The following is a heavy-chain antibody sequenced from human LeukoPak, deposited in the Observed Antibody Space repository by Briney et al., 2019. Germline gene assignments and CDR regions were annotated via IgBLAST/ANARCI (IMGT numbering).Heavy chain of an antibody. J-gene: IGHJ4*02. CDR2: IYYSGST. D-gene: IGHD6-19*01. V-gene: IGHV4-59*01. CDR1: GGSISSYY. Sequence: WETLSLTCTVSGGSISSYYWSWIRQPPGKGLEWIGYIYYSGSTNYNPSLKSRVTISVDTSKNQFSLKLSSVAAADTAVYYCARSSVAGTQIDYWGQRTLVTVSS. CDR3: ARSSVAGTQIDY.